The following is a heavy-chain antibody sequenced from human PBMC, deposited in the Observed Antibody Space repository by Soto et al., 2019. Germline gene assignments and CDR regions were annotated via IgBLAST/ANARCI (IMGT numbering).Heavy chain of an antibody. CDR2: IIGSGGST. Sequence: GSLRLSCAASGFIFSTYAMNWVRQAPGKGLEWVSVIIGSGGSTHYAGSVKGRFTISRDNSKNTLFLQMNSLRAEDTAVYYCAKGLYYHGSGSYYNVAYWGQGTLVTVSS. D-gene: IGHD3-10*01. J-gene: IGHJ4*02. V-gene: IGHV3-23*01. CDR3: AKGLYYHGSGSYYNVAY. CDR1: GFIFSTYA.